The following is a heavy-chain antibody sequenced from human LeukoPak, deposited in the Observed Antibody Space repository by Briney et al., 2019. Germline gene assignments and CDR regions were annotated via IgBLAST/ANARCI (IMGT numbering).Heavy chain of an antibody. D-gene: IGHD1-20*01. CDR2: IKEDGREK. V-gene: IGHV3-7*05. J-gene: IGHJ6*02. CDR3: AKLNWKPPYYFYGLDV. Sequence: QPGGSLRLSCVASGLTFRNYWMSWVRQAPGRGLEWVANIKEDGREKDYVDSVKGRFTISRDNAKNSLYLQMNSLRAEDTAVYYCAKLNWKPPYYFYGLDVWGQGTTVTVSS. CDR1: GLTFRNYW.